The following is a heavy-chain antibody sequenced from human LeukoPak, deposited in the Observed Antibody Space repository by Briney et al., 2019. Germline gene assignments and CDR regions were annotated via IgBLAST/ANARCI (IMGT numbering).Heavy chain of an antibody. CDR2: ISSSGSTI. CDR1: GFTFSNAW. D-gene: IGHD3-3*01. J-gene: IGHJ3*02. Sequence: GGSLRLSCAASGFTFSNAWMSWVRQAPGKGLQWVSYISSSGSTIYHADSVEGRFTISRDNAKNSLYLQMNSLRAEDTAAYYCARGGITIFGVVSGAFDIWGQGTMVTVSS. CDR3: ARGGITIFGVVSGAFDI. V-gene: IGHV3-11*04.